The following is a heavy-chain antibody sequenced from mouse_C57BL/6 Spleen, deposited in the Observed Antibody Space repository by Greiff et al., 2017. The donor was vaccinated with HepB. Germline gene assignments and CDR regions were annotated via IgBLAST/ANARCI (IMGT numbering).Heavy chain of an antibody. J-gene: IGHJ1*03. V-gene: IGHV1-54*01. Sequence: VQLQQSGAELVRPGTSVKVSCKASGYAFTNYLIEWVKQRPGQGLEWIGVINPGSGGTNYNEKFKGKATLTADKSSSTAYMQLSSLTSEDSAVYFCARFYDYDVYFDVWGTGTTVTVSS. CDR2: INPGSGGT. D-gene: IGHD2-4*01. CDR3: ARFYDYDVYFDV. CDR1: GYAFTNYL.